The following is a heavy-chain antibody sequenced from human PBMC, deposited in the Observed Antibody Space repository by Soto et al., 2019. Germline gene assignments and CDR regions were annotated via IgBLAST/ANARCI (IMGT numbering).Heavy chain of an antibody. D-gene: IGHD3-10*01. CDR1: GYAISSGFY. CDR2: IYHTGTT. V-gene: IGHV4-38-2*01. Sequence: PSETLSLTCDVSGYAISSGFYWAWIRQPPGKRLEWIGNIYHTGTTYYNPSLKSRVTMSVDTSKNQFSLRLSSVTAADTAVFYCARVRTAGMSGSPGDSRGQGTLVTVST. J-gene: IGHJ4*02. CDR3: ARVRTAGMSGSPGDS.